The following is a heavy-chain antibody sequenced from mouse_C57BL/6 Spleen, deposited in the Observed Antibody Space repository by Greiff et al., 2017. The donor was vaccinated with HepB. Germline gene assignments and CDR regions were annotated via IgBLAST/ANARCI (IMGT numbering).Heavy chain of an antibody. D-gene: IGHD3-1*01. CDR2: IHPNSGST. CDR1: GYTFTSYW. V-gene: IGHV1-64*01. J-gene: IGHJ2*01. Sequence: QVQLQQSGAELVKPGASVKLSCKASGYTFTSYWMHWVKQRPGQGLEWIGMIHPNSGSTNYNEKFKSKATLTVDKSSSTAYMQLSSLTSEDSAVYYCAKGPLLGLFDYWGQGTTLTVSS. CDR3: AKGPLLGLFDY.